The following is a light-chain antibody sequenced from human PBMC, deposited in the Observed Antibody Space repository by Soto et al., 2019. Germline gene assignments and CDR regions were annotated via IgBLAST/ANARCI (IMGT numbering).Light chain of an antibody. CDR2: EVD. CDR1: SSEVGSYNL. CDR3: CSYAGSSTQV. V-gene: IGLV2-23*02. J-gene: IGLJ2*01. Sequence: QSVLTQPASVSGSPGQSITISCTGTSSEVGSYNLVSWYQQHPGKAPKLMIYEVDKRPSGVSNRFSGSKSGNTASLTISGLQAEDEGDYYCCSYAGSSTQVFGGGTKLTVL.